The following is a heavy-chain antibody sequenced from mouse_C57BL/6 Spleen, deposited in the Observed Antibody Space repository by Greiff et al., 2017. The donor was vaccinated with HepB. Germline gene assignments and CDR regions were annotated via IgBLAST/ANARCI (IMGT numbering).Heavy chain of an antibody. J-gene: IGHJ3*01. CDR1: GYTFTDYN. V-gene: IGHV1-22*01. D-gene: IGHD2-4*01. CDR2: INPNNGGT. Sequence: VQLQQSGPELVKPGASVKMSCKASGYTFTDYNMNWVKQSPGKGLEWIGYINPNNGGTSYNKKFKGKATLTVDTSSSTAYMELRSLTSEDSAVYYGSRIPYYYDYDVAWFAYWGQGTLVTVSA. CDR3: SRIPYYYDYDVAWFAY.